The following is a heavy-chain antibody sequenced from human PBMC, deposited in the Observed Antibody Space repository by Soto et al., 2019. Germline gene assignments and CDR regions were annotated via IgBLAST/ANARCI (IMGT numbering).Heavy chain of an antibody. V-gene: IGHV3-66*01. CDR1: EFAVINYF. J-gene: IGHJ4*02. D-gene: IGHD3-3*01. Sequence: EVQLVESGGGLVQPGGSVRLSCAASEFAVINYFMAWVRQAPGKGLEWVSVISNGGETYYADSVKGRFTISRDNSKNTLYLQMNTLRVEDTAVYYCARDEFGGAYDFWHGGQGTLVIVSS. CDR3: ARDEFGGAYDFWH. CDR2: ISNGGET.